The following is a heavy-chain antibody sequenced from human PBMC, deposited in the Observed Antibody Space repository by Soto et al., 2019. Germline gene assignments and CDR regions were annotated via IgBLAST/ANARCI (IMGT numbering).Heavy chain of an antibody. Sequence: EVQLVESGGGLVKPGGSLRLSCVGSGFTFSGYSVNWVRQAPGKGLEWVAAISGSSTYIHHADSVKGRFTISRDNAKNSLYLQMNSLRAEDTAVYYCAGDFTLGGDLDCWGQGTLVTVSS. V-gene: IGHV3-21*06. J-gene: IGHJ4*02. CDR1: GFTFSGYS. D-gene: IGHD2-21*02. CDR2: ISGSSTYI. CDR3: AGDFTLGGDLDC.